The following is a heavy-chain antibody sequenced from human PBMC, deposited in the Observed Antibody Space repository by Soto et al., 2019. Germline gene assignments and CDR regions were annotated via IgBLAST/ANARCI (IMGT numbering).Heavy chain of an antibody. J-gene: IGHJ5*02. V-gene: IGHV4-30-4*01. CDR2: IYYSGST. CDR3: ASRRSRGGALLLDP. Sequence: QVQLQESGPGLVKPSQTLSLTCTVSGGSISSGDYYWSWIRQPPGKGLEWIGYIYYSGSTYYNSSIKSQLTITVDTSKNKFSVELSSVTAGDTAVYYCASRRSRGGALLLDPWGQGTLGTVSS. CDR1: GGSISSGDYY. D-gene: IGHD1-26*01.